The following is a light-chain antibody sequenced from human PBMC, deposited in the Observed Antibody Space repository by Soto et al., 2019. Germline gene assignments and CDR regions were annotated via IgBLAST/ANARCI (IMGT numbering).Light chain of an antibody. Sequence: EIVLTQSPATLSVSPGERATLSCGASQYVSTNVAWYQQKPGQGPRLLIYAASTRVTGVPARFSGSGSGTEFTLTISSLQSEDFAVYYCQQYSNWWTFGQGTKVDIK. J-gene: IGKJ1*01. V-gene: IGKV3-15*01. CDR2: AAS. CDR1: QYVSTN. CDR3: QQYSNWWT.